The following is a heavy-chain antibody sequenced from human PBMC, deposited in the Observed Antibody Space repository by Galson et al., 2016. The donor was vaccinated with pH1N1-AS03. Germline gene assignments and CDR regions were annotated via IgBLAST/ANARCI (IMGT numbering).Heavy chain of an antibody. Sequence: SLRLSCAASGFIFSSYEMNWVRQAPGKGLEWVSYIDSSGDNNDYADSVKGRFSISRDNAKKTLNLQMNGLRAEDTAVYYCASRYESNGYSYYFDLWGQGTLVTVSS. CDR2: IDSSGDNN. CDR1: GFIFSSYE. J-gene: IGHJ4*02. D-gene: IGHD3-22*01. V-gene: IGHV3-48*03. CDR3: ASRYESNGYSYYFDL.